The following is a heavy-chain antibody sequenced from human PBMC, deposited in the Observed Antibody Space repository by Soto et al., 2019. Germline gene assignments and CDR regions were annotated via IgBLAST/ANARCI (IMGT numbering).Heavy chain of an antibody. D-gene: IGHD6-25*01. J-gene: IGHJ4*02. V-gene: IGHV3-53*01. Sequence: EVQLVESGGGLIQPGGSLRLSCAVSGFTVSNNYMSWVRQAPGKGLEGVSVIYSGGYTAYGDSVKGRFTISRDNSKNTLYLKVNSPGAHPRAVFYCATQRGGGGYWGQGTLVTVSS. CDR2: IYSGGYT. CDR1: GFTVSNNY. CDR3: ATQRGGGGY.